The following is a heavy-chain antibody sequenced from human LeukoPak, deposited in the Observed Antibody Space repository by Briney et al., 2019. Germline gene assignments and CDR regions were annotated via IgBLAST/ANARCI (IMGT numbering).Heavy chain of an antibody. J-gene: IGHJ5*02. Sequence: ASVKVSCKASGYTFTRSGISWVRQAPGQGLEWMGWISPYNGNTNDAQKFQGRVTMTTDTSTSTAYMDLRSLRSDDTAVYYCARDMVVSTDCGYNWFDPWGQGTLVTVSS. CDR1: GYTFTRSG. CDR3: ARDMVVSTDCGYNWFDP. V-gene: IGHV1-18*01. CDR2: ISPYNGNT. D-gene: IGHD4-17*01.